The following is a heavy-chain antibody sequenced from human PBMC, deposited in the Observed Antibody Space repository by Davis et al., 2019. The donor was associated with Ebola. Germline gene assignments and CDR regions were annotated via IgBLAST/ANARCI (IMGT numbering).Heavy chain of an antibody. J-gene: IGHJ4*02. V-gene: IGHV4-31*03. CDR1: GGSISSGGYY. CDR3: ARVVGYYYDSSGYYYRVLEDYFDY. D-gene: IGHD3-22*01. CDR2: IYYSGST. Sequence: MPSETLSLTCTVSGGSISSGGYYWSWIRQHPGKGLEWIGYIYYSGSTYYNPSLKSRVTISVDTSKNQFSLKLSSVTAADTAVYYCARVVGYYYDSSGYYYRVLEDYFDYWGQGTLVTVSS.